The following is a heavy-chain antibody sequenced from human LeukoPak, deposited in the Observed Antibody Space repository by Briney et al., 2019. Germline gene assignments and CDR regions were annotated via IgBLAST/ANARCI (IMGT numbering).Heavy chain of an antibody. V-gene: IGHV4-39*07. J-gene: IGHJ4*02. Sequence: SETLSLTCTVSGGSISSSSYYWGWIRQPPGKGLEWIGSIYYSGSTYYNPSLKSRVIILVDTTKNQFSLKLSSATAADTAVYYCARVMATISGAYYFDYWGQGTLVTVSS. CDR3: ARVMATISGAYYFDY. CDR1: GGSISSSSYY. CDR2: IYYSGST. D-gene: IGHD5-12*01.